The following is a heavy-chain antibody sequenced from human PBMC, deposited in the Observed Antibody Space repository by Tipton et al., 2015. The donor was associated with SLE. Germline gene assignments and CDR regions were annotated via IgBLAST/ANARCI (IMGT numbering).Heavy chain of an antibody. V-gene: IGHV4-31*03. J-gene: IGHJ3*02. CDR3: ARGPNLGLDVAFDN. D-gene: IGHD7-27*01. CDR1: IGSVTSSGYY. Sequence: TLSLTCTVSIGSVTSSGYYWSWIRQHPGKGLDWIGFISYDERTKYKPSLKSRVTISLDTSKTQFFLRLCSVTDADTAVYFCARGPNLGLDVAFDNWGKGTMVSVFS. CDR2: ISYDERT.